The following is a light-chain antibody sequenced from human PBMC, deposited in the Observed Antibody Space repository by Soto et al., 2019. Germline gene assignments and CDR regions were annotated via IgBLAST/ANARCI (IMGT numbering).Light chain of an antibody. V-gene: IGKV3-20*01. CDR3: QHYGSSPFT. CDR2: GAS. Sequence: EIVLTQSPGTLSFPPGERATLSCRASRSVTSSYLAWYQQKPGQAPRLLVYGASSRATGIPDRFSGSGSGTDFTLTISRVEPEDFAVYYCQHYGSSPFTFGPGTRVDIK. J-gene: IGKJ3*01. CDR1: RSVTSSY.